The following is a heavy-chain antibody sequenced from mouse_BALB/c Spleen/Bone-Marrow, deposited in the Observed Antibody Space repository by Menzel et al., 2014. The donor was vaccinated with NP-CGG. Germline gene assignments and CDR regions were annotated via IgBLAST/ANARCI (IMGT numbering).Heavy chain of an antibody. CDR1: GFTFSSFA. V-gene: IGHV5-17*02. CDR3: GRGDY. J-gene: IGHJ2*01. CDR2: ISSGSNII. Sequence: EVKLVESGGGLVQPGESRKLSCAASGFTFSSFAMHWIRQAPEKGLERVAFISSGSNIIHYADTVKGRFTISRDNPKNTLFLQMTSLRSEDTAMYYCGRGDYWGQGTTLTVSS.